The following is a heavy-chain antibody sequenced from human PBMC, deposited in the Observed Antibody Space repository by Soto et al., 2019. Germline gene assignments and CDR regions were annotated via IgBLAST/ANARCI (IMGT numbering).Heavy chain of an antibody. CDR2: ISAYNANA. V-gene: IGHV1-18*01. J-gene: IGHJ4*02. CDR1: GYTFRNFG. CDR3: ARENSYFDY. Sequence: GPVKVSCKASGYTFRNFGISWVRQAPGQGLEWMGWISAYNANANYAQKFQGRLTMTADTSTSTAYMELRSLRSDDTAVYYCARENSYFDYWGQGTLVTVSS.